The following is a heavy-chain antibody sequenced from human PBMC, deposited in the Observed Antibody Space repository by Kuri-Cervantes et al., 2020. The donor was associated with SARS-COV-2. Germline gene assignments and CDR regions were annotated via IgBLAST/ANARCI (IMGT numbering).Heavy chain of an antibody. J-gene: IGHJ3*02. D-gene: IGHD3-22*01. CDR3: ATPSYYDSSGSCDAFDI. V-gene: IGHV1-18*04. Sequence: ASVKVSCKASGYIFTSYGISWVRQAPGQGLEWMGWISGYNLKTIYAQKVQDRATMTVDTSTDTAFMEVRSLRSDDTAVYYCATPSYYDSSGSCDAFDIWAKGQWSPSPQ. CDR2: ISGYNLKT. CDR1: GYIFTSYG.